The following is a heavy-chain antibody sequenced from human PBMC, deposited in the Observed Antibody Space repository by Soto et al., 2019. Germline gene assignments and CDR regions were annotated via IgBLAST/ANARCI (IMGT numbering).Heavy chain of an antibody. D-gene: IGHD3-22*01. CDR3: AGSGYYHNSGMDV. J-gene: IGHJ6*02. CDR1: GGSFGGYY. CDR2: INHSGST. Sequence: ASETLSLTCAVYGGSFGGYYWTWIRQPPGTGLEWIGEINHSGSTNYNPSLKSRVTISVDRSKNQFSLKLSSVTAADTAVYYCAGSGYYHNSGMDVWRQGTTVTVSS. V-gene: IGHV4-34*01.